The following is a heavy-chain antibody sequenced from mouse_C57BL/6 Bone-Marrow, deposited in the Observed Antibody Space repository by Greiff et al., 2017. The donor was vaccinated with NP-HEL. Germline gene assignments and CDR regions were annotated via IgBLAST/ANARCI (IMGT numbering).Heavy chain of an antibody. CDR1: GFTFSSYA. CDR2: ISDGGSYT. D-gene: IGHD2-12*01. CDR3: AREDSNDDWYAMDD. V-gene: IGHV5-4*01. J-gene: IGHJ4*01. Sequence: DVHLVESGGGLVKPGGSLKLSCAASGFTFSSYAMSWVRQTPEKRLEWVATISDGGSYTYYPDNVKGRFTISRDNAKNNLYLQMNHLKSEDTAMYYCAREDSNDDWYAMDDWGQGTSVTVAS.